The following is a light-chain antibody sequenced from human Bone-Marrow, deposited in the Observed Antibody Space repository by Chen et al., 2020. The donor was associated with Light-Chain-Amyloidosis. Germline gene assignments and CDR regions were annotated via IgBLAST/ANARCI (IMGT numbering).Light chain of an antibody. CDR3: QSADSSGTYEVI. J-gene: IGLJ2*01. Sequence: SYELTQPPSVSVSPGQTARITCSGDDLPTKYAYWYQQKPGQAPVLVIHIDTERPSGISERFSGSSSGTTAKLTISGVQAEDEADYHCQSADSSGTYEVIFGGGTKLTVL. V-gene: IGLV3-25*03. CDR2: IDT. CDR1: DLPTKY.